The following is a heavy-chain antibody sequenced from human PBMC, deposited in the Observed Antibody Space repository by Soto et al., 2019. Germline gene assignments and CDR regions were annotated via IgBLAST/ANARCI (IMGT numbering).Heavy chain of an antibody. V-gene: IGHV3-7*01. J-gene: IGHJ5*02. D-gene: IGHD2-8*01. CDR3: SSAGYVDPWGVINWFDH. CDR1: GFTFSSYW. CDR2: IKQDGSEK. Sequence: EVQLVESGGGLVQPGGSLRLSCAASGFTFSSYWRRWVRQAPGKGLEWVANIKQDGSEKYYVDSVKGRFTISRDNAQTSVSLQMHSLRAEDTAVDQCSSAGYVDPWGVINWFDHWGQGTLVTVSS.